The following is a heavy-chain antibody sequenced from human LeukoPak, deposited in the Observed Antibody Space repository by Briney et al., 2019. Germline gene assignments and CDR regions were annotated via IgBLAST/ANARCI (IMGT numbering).Heavy chain of an antibody. CDR3: ARVAAEVVGVPGAIGFGWLRRDYYYMDV. D-gene: IGHD2-2*02. J-gene: IGHJ6*03. Sequence: ASVKVSCKASGYTFTTYGISWVRQAPGQELEWMGWIRGHNGNTEYAQKCQGRVTMTRDMSTSTVYMELSSLRSEDTAVYYCARVAAEVVGVPGAIGFGWLRRDYYYMDVWGKGTTVTVSS. V-gene: IGHV1-18*01. CDR1: GYTFTTYG. CDR2: IRGHNGNT.